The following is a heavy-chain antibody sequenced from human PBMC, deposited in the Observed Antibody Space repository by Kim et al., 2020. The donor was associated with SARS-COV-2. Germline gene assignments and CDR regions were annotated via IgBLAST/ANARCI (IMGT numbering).Heavy chain of an antibody. CDR2: MYYSGST. V-gene: IGHV4-39*01. CDR1: GGSISSRSYY. CDR3: ARLRDPKPSYYDSSGYYYFDD. J-gene: IGHJ4*02. Sequence: SETLSLTCSVSGGSISSRSYYWGWIRQPPGKGLEWIGSMYYSGSTYYNPSLKSRVTISVDMSENQASLKLSSVTAADTAVYYCARLRDPKPSYYDSSGYYYFDDWGQGTLVTVSS. D-gene: IGHD3-22*01.